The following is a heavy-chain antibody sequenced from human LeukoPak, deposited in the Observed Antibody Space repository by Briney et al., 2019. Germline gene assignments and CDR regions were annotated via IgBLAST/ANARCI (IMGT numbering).Heavy chain of an antibody. J-gene: IGHJ4*02. CDR2: IRSSGDST. D-gene: IGHD6-13*01. V-gene: IGHV3-23*01. Sequence: GGTLRLSCAASGFTFSSYGMSWVRQAPGKGLEWVSGIRSSGDSTYADSVKGRFTISRDNSKNTLYLQMNSLRAEDTAVYYCARSGNLAAAFDYWGQGTLVTVSS. CDR1: GFTFSSYG. CDR3: ARSGNLAAAFDY.